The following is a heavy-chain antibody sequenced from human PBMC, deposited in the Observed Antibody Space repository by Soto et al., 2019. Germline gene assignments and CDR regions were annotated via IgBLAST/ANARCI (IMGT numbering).Heavy chain of an antibody. V-gene: IGHV4-59*01. CDR2: IYYSGST. J-gene: IGHJ5*02. D-gene: IGHD3-3*01. CDR1: GGSISSYY. CDR3: ERTDYDFWSGYDNWFDP. Sequence: PSETLSLTCTVSGGSISSYYWSWIRQPPGKGLEWIGYIYYSGSTNYNPSLKSRVTISVDTSKNQFSLKLSSVTAADTAVYYCERTDYDFWSGYDNWFDPWGQGTLVTVSS.